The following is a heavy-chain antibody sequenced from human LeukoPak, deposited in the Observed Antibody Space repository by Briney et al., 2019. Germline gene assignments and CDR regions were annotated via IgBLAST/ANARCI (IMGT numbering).Heavy chain of an antibody. Sequence: GSLRLSFAASGFTFSNYAMTWVRQAPGKGLEWVSTLSGSGHYTYYADSVQGRFTISRDNSKNTLYLQMISLRAEDTAVYYCAKHLIEAGMPHYYMDVWGKGTTVTVSS. J-gene: IGHJ6*03. CDR2: LSGSGHYT. CDR1: GFTFSNYA. CDR3: AKHLIEAGMPHYYMDV. D-gene: IGHD2-2*01. V-gene: IGHV3-23*01.